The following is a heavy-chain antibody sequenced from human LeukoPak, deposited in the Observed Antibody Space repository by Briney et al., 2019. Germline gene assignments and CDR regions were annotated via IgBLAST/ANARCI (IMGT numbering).Heavy chain of an antibody. CDR3: ARQDYGSGSPPFDY. Sequence: SETLSLTCTVSGGSISRYYWSWIRQPPGKGLEWIGYIYFSGSTSYNPSLRSRVTISVDMSNNQFSLRLSSVTAADTAIYYCARQDYGSGSPPFDYWGQGTLVTVSS. V-gene: IGHV4-59*08. J-gene: IGHJ4*02. D-gene: IGHD3-10*01. CDR2: IYFSGST. CDR1: GGSISRYY.